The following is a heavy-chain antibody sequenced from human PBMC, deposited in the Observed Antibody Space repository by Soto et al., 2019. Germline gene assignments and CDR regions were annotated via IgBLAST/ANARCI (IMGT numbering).Heavy chain of an antibody. Sequence: GGSLRLSCAASGFTFSSYGMHWVRQAPCKGLEWVAVIWYDGSNKYYADSVKGRFTISRDNSKNTLYLQMNSLRAEDTAVYYCARDHPDDSSTPGHGDYWGQGTLVTVSS. CDR2: IWYDGSNK. CDR1: GFTFSSYG. V-gene: IGHV3-33*01. CDR3: ARDHPDDSSTPGHGDY. D-gene: IGHD3-22*01. J-gene: IGHJ4*02.